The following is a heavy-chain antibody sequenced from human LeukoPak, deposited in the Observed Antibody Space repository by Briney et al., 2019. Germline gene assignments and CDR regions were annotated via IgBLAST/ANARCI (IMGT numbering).Heavy chain of an antibody. V-gene: IGHV4-34*01. Sequence: SETLSLTCAVYGGSFRGYYWSWIRQPLGKGLEWIGEINHSGSTNYNPSLKSRVTISVDTSKNQFSLKLSSVTAADTAVYYCARDFPSPWVYRTAIGAFDIWGQGTMVTVSS. CDR3: ARDFPSPWVYRTAIGAFDI. CDR1: GGSFRGYY. J-gene: IGHJ3*02. D-gene: IGHD5-18*01. CDR2: INHSGST.